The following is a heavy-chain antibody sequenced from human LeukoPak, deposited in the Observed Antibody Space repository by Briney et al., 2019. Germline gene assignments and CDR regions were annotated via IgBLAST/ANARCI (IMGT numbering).Heavy chain of an antibody. J-gene: IGHJ4*02. CDR2: INHSGST. CDR3: ARQAANYYGSGRAPFDY. CDR1: GGSFSGYY. D-gene: IGHD3-10*01. Sequence: PSETLSLTCAVYGGSFSGYYWSWIRQPPGKGLEWIGEINHSGSTNYNPSLKSRVTISVDTSKNQFSLKLSSVTAADTAVYYCARQAANYYGSGRAPFDYWGQGTLVTVSS. V-gene: IGHV4-34*01.